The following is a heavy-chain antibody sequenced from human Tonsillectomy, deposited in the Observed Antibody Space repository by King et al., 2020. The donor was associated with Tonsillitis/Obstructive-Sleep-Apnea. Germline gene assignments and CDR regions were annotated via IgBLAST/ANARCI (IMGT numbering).Heavy chain of an antibody. D-gene: IGHD1-20*01. J-gene: IGHJ4*02. CDR2: INTNTVNP. V-gene: IGHV7-4-1*02. CDR1: GYTFTSYA. CDR3: ARDLAFNWNDAGDY. Sequence: QLVQSGSELKKPGASVKVSCKASGYTFTSYAMNWVRQAPGQGLEWLGWINTNTVNPTYAQGFTGRFVFSLDTSVSTAYLQISSLKAEDTAVYYCARDLAFNWNDAGDYWGQGTLVTVSS.